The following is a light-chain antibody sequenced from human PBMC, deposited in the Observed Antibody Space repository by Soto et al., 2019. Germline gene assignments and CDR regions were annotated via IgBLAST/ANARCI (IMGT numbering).Light chain of an antibody. CDR1: QSVSSTY. CDR2: GAS. CDR3: QQCGRPLPFT. J-gene: IGKJ2*01. V-gene: IGKV3-20*01. Sequence: EIVLPQSPGTLSLSPGERATLSCRASQSVSSTYIAWYQQHPGQAPRLLTYGASSRATGIPDRFSGSGSGTEFSLTSSSLEPEYRAVYFCQQCGRPLPFTFGQGTKVEIK.